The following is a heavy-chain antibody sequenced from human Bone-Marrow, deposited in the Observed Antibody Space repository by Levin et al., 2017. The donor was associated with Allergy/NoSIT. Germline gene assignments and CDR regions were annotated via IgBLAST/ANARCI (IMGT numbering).Heavy chain of an antibody. CDR1: GGSFSGYY. D-gene: IGHD2-8*02. Sequence: SETLSLTCAVHGGSFSGYYWSWIRQPPGKGLEWIGEIHHRGNTKSNPSLKSRVTISVDTSKNQFSLKLSSVTAEDTAVYYCARGIIGDVRVAHKEAFDIWGQGTMVSVSS. CDR3: ARGIIGDVRVAHKEAFDI. V-gene: IGHV4-34*01. J-gene: IGHJ3*02. CDR2: IHHRGNT.